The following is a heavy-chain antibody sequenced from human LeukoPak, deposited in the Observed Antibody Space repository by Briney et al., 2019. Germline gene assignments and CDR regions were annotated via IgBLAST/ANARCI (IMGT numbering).Heavy chain of an antibody. CDR3: ARHLEAHYDFWSGYYYYYGMDV. D-gene: IGHD3-3*01. V-gene: IGHV4-59*08. J-gene: IGHJ6*02. Sequence: KPSETLSLTCTVSGGSISSYYWSWIRQPPGKGLEWIGYIYYSGSTNYNPSLKSRVTISVDTPKNQFSLKLSSVTAADTAVYYCARHLEAHYDFWSGYYYYYGMDVWGQGTTVTDSS. CDR2: IYYSGST. CDR1: GGSISSYY.